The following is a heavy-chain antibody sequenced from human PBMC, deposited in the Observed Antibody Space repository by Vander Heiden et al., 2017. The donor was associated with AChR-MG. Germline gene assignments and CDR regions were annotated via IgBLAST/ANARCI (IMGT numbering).Heavy chain of an antibody. CDR3: AKDWGWVGATLNYYYYYGMDV. J-gene: IGHJ6*02. Sequence: EVQLLESGGGLVQPGGSLRLSCAASGFTFSSYAMSWVRQAQGKGLEWVSAISGSGGSTYYADSVKGRFTISRDNSKNTLYLQMNSLRAEDTAVYYCAKDWGWVGATLNYYYYYGMDVWGQGTTVTVSS. CDR1: GFTFSSYA. V-gene: IGHV3-23*01. D-gene: IGHD1-26*01. CDR2: ISGSGGST.